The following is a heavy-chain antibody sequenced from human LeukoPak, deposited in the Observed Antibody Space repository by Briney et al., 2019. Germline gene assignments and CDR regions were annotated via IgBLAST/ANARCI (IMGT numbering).Heavy chain of an antibody. CDR2: IYYSGST. V-gene: IGHV4-59*08. D-gene: IGHD3-10*01. CDR3: ARHSSRTYGPDF. CDR1: AGSVSTYY. J-gene: IGHJ4*02. Sequence: SETLSLTCTVSAGSVSTYYWSWIRQPPGKGLEWIGFIYYSGSTDYNPSLKSRVTISVDTSKNQFSLKLTSVTAADTAVYYCARHSSRTYGPDFWGQGTLVTVSS.